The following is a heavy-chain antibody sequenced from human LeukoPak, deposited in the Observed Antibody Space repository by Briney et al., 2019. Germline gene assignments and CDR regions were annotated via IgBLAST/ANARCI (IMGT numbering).Heavy chain of an antibody. CDR2: MNPNSGNT. V-gene: IGHV1-8*01. J-gene: IGHJ6*03. D-gene: IGHD2-2*01. CDR1: GYTFTICD. Sequence: ASVKVSCTASGYTFTICDINWVRQATGQGLEWMGWMNPNSGNTGYAQKFQGRVTMTRNTSLNTAYMELSSLRSEDTAVYYCARGVRRGDCSSTSCYYYYYMDVWGKGTTVTVSS. CDR3: ARGVRRGDCSSTSCYYYYYMDV.